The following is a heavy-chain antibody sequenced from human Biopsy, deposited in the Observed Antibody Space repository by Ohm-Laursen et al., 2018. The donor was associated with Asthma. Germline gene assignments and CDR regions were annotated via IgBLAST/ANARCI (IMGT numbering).Heavy chain of an antibody. CDR1: GFDLRVYT. Sequence: GSLSLSCSAPGFDLRVYTMNWVRQAPGQGLEWVASISSLSRYIYHATSLRGRFTISRDNAKRSLYLQMDSLRGDDTAVYYCSRDFTIGSGSPFHFWGRGTLVTVSS. CDR3: SRDFTIGSGSPFHF. J-gene: IGHJ4*02. V-gene: IGHV3-21*01. CDR2: ISSLSRYI. D-gene: IGHD3-10*01.